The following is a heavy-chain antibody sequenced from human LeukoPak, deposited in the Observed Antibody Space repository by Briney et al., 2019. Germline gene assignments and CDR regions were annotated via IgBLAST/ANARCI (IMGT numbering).Heavy chain of an antibody. CDR2: INPNSGGT. CDR3: ARRGPMGVTFGGVIMGY. CDR1: GYTFTDYY. J-gene: IGHJ4*02. D-gene: IGHD3-16*01. Sequence: ASVKVSCKASGYTFTDYYMHWVRQAPGQGLEWMGWINPNSGGTKYAQKFQGRVTMTRDTSIITAYMELSGLRSDDTAVYYCARRGPMGVTFGGVIMGYWGQGTLVTVSS. V-gene: IGHV1-2*02.